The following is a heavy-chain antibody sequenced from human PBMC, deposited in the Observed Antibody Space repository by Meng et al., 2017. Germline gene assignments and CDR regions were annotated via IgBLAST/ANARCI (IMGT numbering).Heavy chain of an antibody. CDR3: ARSEMATTCFDY. CDR1: GFTFSSYA. V-gene: IGHV3-30*04. Sequence: VQLVESGGGVGQPGRSLRLSCAASGFTFSSYAMHWVRQAPGKGLEWVAVISYDGSNKYYADSVKGRFTISRDNSKNTLYLQMNSLRAEDTAVYYCARSEMATTCFDYWGQGTLVTVSS. CDR2: ISYDGSNK. D-gene: IGHD5-24*01. J-gene: IGHJ4*02.